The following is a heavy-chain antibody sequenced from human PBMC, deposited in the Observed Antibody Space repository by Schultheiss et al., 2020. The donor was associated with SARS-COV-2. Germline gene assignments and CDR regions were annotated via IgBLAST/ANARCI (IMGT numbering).Heavy chain of an antibody. D-gene: IGHD1-26*01. CDR3: AKARIVGASAEYFQD. V-gene: IGHV3-30-3*01. CDR2: ISYDGNNK. CDR1: GFSYNSYA. J-gene: IGHJ1*01. Sequence: GGSLRLSCAASGFSYNSYAMHWVRQAPGKGLEWVAIISYDGNNKYYADSVKGRFTISRDNSKNTLYLQMSNLRVEDTAVYYCAKARIVGASAEYFQDWGQGTLVTVSS.